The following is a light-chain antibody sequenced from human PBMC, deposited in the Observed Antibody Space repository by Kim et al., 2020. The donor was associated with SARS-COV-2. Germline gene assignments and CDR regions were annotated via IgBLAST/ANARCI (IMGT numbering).Light chain of an antibody. CDR3: SSYTSSNTWV. J-gene: IGLJ3*02. CDR1: SSDIGSYNR. Sequence: QSALTQPPSVSGSPGQSVTISCTGTSSDIGSYNRVSWYQQPPGTAPKLIIYEVSIRPSGVPDRFSGSKSGNTASLTISGLQAEDEGDYYCSSYTSSNTWVFGGGTQLTVL. CDR2: EVS. V-gene: IGLV2-18*02.